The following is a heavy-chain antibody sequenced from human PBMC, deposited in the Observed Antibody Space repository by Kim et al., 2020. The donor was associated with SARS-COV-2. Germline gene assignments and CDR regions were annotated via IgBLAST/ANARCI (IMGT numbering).Heavy chain of an antibody. J-gene: IGHJ6*02. V-gene: IGHV3-23*01. D-gene: IGHD3-16*01. Sequence: DSVKGRFTISRDNSKNTLYLQMNSLRAEDTAVYYCAKDKCGSRCFYGMDVWGQGTTVIVSS. CDR3: AKDKCGSRCFYGMDV.